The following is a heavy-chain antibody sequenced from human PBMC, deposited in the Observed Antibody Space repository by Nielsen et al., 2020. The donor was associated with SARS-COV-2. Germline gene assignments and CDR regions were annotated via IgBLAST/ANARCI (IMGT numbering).Heavy chain of an antibody. Sequence: GESLKISCSASGFTFSSYAMHWVRQAPGKGLVWVSRINSDGSNTGYADSVKGRFTISRDNAKNTLYLQMNSLRAEDTAVYYCARAGSGWYHWGQGTLVTVSS. CDR1: GFTFSSYA. J-gene: IGHJ5*02. CDR2: INSDGSNT. V-gene: IGHV3-74*01. CDR3: ARAGSGWYH. D-gene: IGHD6-19*01.